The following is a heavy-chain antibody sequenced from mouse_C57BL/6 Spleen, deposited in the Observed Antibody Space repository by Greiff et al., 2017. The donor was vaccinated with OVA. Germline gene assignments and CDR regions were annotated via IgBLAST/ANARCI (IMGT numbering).Heavy chain of an antibody. CDR2: IYPGDGDT. V-gene: IGHV1-82*01. J-gene: IGHJ4*01. CDR3: ASWGITTVPFYAMDY. CDR1: GYAFSSSW. Sequence: QVQLKESGPELVKPGASVKISCKASGYAFSSSWMNWVKQRPGKGLEWIGRIYPGDGDTNYNGKFKGKATLTADKSSSTAYMQLSSLTSEDSAVYFCASWGITTVPFYAMDYWGQGTSVTVSS. D-gene: IGHD1-1*01.